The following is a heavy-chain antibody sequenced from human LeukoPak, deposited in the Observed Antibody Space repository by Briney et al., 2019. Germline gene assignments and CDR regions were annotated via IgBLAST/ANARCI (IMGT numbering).Heavy chain of an antibody. Sequence: SETLSLTCTVSGGSISSSSYYWGWIRQPPGKGLEWIGSIYYSGSTYYNPSLKSRVTISVDTSKNQFSLKLSSVTAADTAVYYCARTQTTYYDILTGSYPYYFDYWGQGTLVTVSS. CDR2: IYYSGST. V-gene: IGHV4-39*07. CDR3: ARTQTTYYDILTGSYPYYFDY. J-gene: IGHJ4*02. CDR1: GGSISSSSYY. D-gene: IGHD3-9*01.